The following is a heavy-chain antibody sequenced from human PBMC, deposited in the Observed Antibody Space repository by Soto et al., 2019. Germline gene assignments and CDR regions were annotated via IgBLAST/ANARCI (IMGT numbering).Heavy chain of an antibody. J-gene: IGHJ4*02. Sequence: PSETLSLTCAVSGGSISSSNWWSWVHQPPGKGLEWIGEIYHSGSTNYNPSLKSRVTISVDKSKNQFSLKLSSVTAADTAVYYCARGWDGSGSYNYFDYWGQGTLVTVSS. CDR1: GGSISSSNW. D-gene: IGHD3-10*01. CDR3: ARGWDGSGSYNYFDY. CDR2: IYHSGST. V-gene: IGHV4-4*02.